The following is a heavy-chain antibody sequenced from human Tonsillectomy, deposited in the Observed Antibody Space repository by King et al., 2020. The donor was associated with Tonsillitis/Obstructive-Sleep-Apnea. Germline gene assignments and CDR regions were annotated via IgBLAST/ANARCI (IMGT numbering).Heavy chain of an antibody. J-gene: IGHJ4*02. CDR1: GGSFSGYY. V-gene: IGHV4-34*01. CDR3: ASTLRGYSGYRQSDY. D-gene: IGHD5-12*01. CDR2: INHSGST. Sequence: HVQLPQWGAGLLKPSETLSLTCAVYGGSFSGYYWSWIRQPPGKGLEWIGEINHSGSTNYNPSLKSRVTISVDTSKNQFSLKLSSVTAADTAVYYCASTLRGYSGYRQSDYWGQGTLVTVSS.